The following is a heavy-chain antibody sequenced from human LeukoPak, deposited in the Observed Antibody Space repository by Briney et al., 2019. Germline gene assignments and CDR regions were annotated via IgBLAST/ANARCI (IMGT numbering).Heavy chain of an antibody. Sequence: GGSLRLSCAASGFTFSSYDMHWVRQATGKGLEWVSAIGTAGDTYYPGSVKGRFTISRENAKNSLYLQMNSLRAEDTAVYYCARGRYDILTGYSPFYYYGMDVWGQGTTVTVSS. CDR3: ARGRYDILTGYSPFYYYGMDV. CDR1: GFTFSSYD. CDR2: IGTAGDT. J-gene: IGHJ6*02. D-gene: IGHD3-9*01. V-gene: IGHV3-13*01.